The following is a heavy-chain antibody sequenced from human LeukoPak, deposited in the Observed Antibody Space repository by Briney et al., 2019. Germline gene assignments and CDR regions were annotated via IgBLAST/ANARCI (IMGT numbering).Heavy chain of an antibody. CDR1: GFTFSEHY. D-gene: IGHD3-3*01. V-gene: IGHV3-11*04. CDR2: ISNRGGIV. J-gene: IGHJ6*03. Sequence: GGSLRLSCAGSGFTFSEHYMSWIRQAPGKGLEWISYISNRGGIVYYVDSVKGRFTISRDNAKNSLYLQMNSLRAEDTAVYYCARDIGFWSGYYYYYYYYMDVWGKGTTVTVSS. CDR3: ARDIGFWSGYYYYYYYYMDV.